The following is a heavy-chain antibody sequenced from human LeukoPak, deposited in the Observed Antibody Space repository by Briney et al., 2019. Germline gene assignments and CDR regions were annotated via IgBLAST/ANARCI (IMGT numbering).Heavy chain of an antibody. D-gene: IGHD4-17*01. J-gene: IGHJ2*01. CDR2: IYYSGST. Sequence: NPSETLSLTCTVSGGSISGYYWSWIRQPPGKGLEWIGYIYYSGSTNYNPSLKSRVTISVDTSKNQFSLKLSSVTAADTAVYYCARGNYGDYGARYFDLWGRGTLVTVSS. CDR1: GGSISGYY. CDR3: ARGNYGDYGARYFDL. V-gene: IGHV4-59*01.